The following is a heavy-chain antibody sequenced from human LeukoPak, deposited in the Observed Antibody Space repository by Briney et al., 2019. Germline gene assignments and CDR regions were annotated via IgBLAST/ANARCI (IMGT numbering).Heavy chain of an antibody. CDR3: ASEQQRGAFDI. V-gene: IGHV1-8*03. Sequence: ASVKVSCKASGYTFTGYYMHWVRQATGQGLEWMGWMNPNSGNTGYAQKFQGRVTITRNTSISTAYMELSSLRSEDTAVYYCASEQQRGAFDIWGQGTMVTVSS. D-gene: IGHD6-13*01. J-gene: IGHJ3*02. CDR1: GYTFTGYY. CDR2: MNPNSGNT.